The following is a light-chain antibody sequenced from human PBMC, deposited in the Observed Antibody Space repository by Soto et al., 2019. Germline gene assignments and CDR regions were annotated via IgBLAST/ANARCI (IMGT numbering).Light chain of an antibody. V-gene: IGKV3-20*01. J-gene: IGKJ4*01. CDR1: QSVSSSY. CDR2: GAS. CDR3: HQYGSSDGLT. Sequence: EIVLTQSPGTLSLSPGERATLSCRASQSVSSSYLAWYQQKPGQAPRLLIYGASSRATGIPDRFSGSGSGTDFTLPISRKEPEDLAVYYCHQYGSSDGLTFGGGTKVEIK.